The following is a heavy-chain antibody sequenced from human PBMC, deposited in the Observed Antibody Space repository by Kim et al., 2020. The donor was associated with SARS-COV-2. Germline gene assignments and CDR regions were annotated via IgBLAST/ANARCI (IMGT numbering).Heavy chain of an antibody. J-gene: IGHJ5*02. CDR3: ARETQLWYNWFDP. V-gene: IGHV1-69*04. Sequence: YAQKFQGRVTITADKSTSTAYMELSSLRSEDTAVYYCARETQLWYNWFDPWGQGTLVTVSS. D-gene: IGHD5-18*01.